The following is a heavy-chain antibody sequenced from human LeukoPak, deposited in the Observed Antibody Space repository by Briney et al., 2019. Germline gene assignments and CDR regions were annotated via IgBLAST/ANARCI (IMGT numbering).Heavy chain of an antibody. V-gene: IGHV1-2*02. CDR3: ATPYYDFLTAHYFSGFDL. Sequence: ASVKVSCKASGYTFTGYYIQWVRQAPGQGLEWMGWINPNSGGTNYAQKFQGRVTMTRDTSISTAYMELRRLRSDDTAVYYCATPYYDFLTAHYFSGFDLWGRGTLVTVSS. J-gene: IGHJ2*01. CDR2: INPNSGGT. D-gene: IGHD3-9*01. CDR1: GYTFTGYY.